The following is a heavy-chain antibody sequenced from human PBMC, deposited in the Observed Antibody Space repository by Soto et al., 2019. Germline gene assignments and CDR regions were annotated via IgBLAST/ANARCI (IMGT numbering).Heavy chain of an antibody. CDR3: ARCVAEAASAECGFDR. J-gene: IGHJ5*02. V-gene: IGHV1-2*02. D-gene: IGHD6-19*01. CDR2: INPNGGDT. Sequence: AGVKVSCQPSGNPFTGYYIHWVRQPPGEGLEWMGLINPNGGDTSSAQALRGRVTMSRDRSISTAYMDLNRLTFDDTAIYYCARCVAEAASAECGFDRWGQVTPVTVSS. CDR1: GNPFTGYY.